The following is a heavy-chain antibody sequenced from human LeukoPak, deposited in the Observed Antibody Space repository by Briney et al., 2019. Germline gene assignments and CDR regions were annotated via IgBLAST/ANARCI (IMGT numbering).Heavy chain of an antibody. J-gene: IGHJ2*01. D-gene: IGHD4-17*01. CDR1: GGSISSYY. V-gene: IGHV4-59*08. CDR2: IYYSGST. CDR3: ARKTVTWYFDL. Sequence: SETLSLTCTVSGGSISSYYWSWIRQPPGKGLEWIGYIYYSGSTNYNPSLKSRVTLSVDTSKNQFSLKLSSVTAADTAVYYCARKTVTWYFDLWGRGTLVTVSS.